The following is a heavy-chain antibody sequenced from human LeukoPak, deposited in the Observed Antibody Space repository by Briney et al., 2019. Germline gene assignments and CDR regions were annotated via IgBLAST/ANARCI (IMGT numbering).Heavy chain of an antibody. J-gene: IGHJ3*02. CDR1: GFTLSSYS. Sequence: SGGSLRLSCAASGFTLSSYSMNWVRQAPGKGLEWVSSISSSSSYIYYADSVKGRFTISRDNSKNTLYLQMNSLRAEDTAVYYCAKVKRALVVIDAFDIWGQGTMVTVSS. CDR3: AKVKRALVVIDAFDI. V-gene: IGHV3-21*01. CDR2: ISSSSSYI. D-gene: IGHD3-22*01.